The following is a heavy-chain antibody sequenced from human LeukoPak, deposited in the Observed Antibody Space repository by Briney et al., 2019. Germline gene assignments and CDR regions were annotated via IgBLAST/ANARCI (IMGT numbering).Heavy chain of an antibody. CDR1: GFTFSSYN. D-gene: IGHD3-16*01. CDR3: ARGGGDVHFLDS. Sequence: GGSLRLSCAASGFTFSSYNMDWVRQAPGKGLEWVSSISTSSTYIYYAAPVMGRFTISRDDAKNSLYLQMNGLRADDTAVYYCARGGGDVHFLDSWGQGTLVTVSS. CDR2: ISTSSTYI. V-gene: IGHV3-21*01. J-gene: IGHJ4*02.